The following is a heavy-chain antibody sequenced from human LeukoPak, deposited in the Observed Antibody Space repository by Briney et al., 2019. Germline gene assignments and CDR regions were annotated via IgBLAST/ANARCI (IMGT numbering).Heavy chain of an antibody. CDR3: ARDAHHYDSTGSYLGGGHYPVS. Sequence: ASVKVSCKASGGTFSSYAISWVRQAPGQGLEWMGRIIPILGIANYAQKFQGRVTITADKSTSTAYMELSSLRAEDTAVYYCARDAHHYDSTGSYLGGGHYPVSWGRGTLVTVSS. J-gene: IGHJ5*02. D-gene: IGHD3-22*01. CDR1: GGTFSSYA. CDR2: IIPILGIA. V-gene: IGHV1-69*04.